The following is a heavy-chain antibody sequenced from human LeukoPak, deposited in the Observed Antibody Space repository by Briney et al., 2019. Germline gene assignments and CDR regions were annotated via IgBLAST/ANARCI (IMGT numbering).Heavy chain of an antibody. V-gene: IGHV4-59*12. D-gene: IGHD6-19*01. CDR1: GGSLANYY. CDR2: VYYSGST. J-gene: IGHJ4*02. CDR3: ARGPNRYSSGWYYFDS. Sequence: SETLSLTCTVSGGSLANYYWSWIRRPPGKGLEWIGYVYYSGSTKYNPSLESRVTLSIDTSKSQFSLRVKSVTTADTAVYYCARGPNRYSSGWYYFDSWGQGTLVTVSS.